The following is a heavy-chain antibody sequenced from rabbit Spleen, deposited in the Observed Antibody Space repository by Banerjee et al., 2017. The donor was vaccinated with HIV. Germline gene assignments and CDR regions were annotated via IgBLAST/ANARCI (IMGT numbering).Heavy chain of an antibody. CDR2: IYVGSIGST. CDR1: GIDFSSAYY. Sequence: QSLEESGGDLVKPGASLTLTCTASGIDFSSAYYMCWVRQAPGKGLEWIGCIYVGSIGSTYFASWAKGRFTISKTSATTVTLQMTSLTAADTATYFCARDPGSSYYYAMDLWGPGTLVTVS. CDR3: ARDPGSSYYYAMDL. D-gene: IGHD8-1*01. J-gene: IGHJ6*01. V-gene: IGHV1S40*01.